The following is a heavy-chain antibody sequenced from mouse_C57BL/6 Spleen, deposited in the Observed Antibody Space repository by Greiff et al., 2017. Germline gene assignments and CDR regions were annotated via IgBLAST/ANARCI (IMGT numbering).Heavy chain of an antibody. V-gene: IGHV10-1*01. D-gene: IGHD1-1*02. CDR3: VRPHYGPYAMDY. Sequence: EVQVVESGGGLVQPKGSLKLSCAASGFSFNTYAMNWVRQAPGKGLEWVARIRSKSNNYATYYADSVKDRFTISRDDSESMLYLQMNNLKTEDTAMYYCVRPHYGPYAMDYWGQGTSVTVSS. J-gene: IGHJ4*01. CDR1: GFSFNTYA. CDR2: IRSKSNNYAT.